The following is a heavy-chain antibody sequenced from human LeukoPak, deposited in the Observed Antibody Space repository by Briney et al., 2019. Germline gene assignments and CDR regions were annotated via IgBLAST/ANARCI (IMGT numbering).Heavy chain of an antibody. J-gene: IGHJ4*02. CDR2: ISYDGSNK. CDR1: GFTFSSYG. Sequence: PGGSLRLSCAASGFTFSSYGIHWVRQAPGKGLEWVAVISYDGSNKYYADYVKGRFTISRDNSKNTLYLQMNSLRAEDTAVYYCAKDNDILTGYYDYWGQGTLVTVSS. V-gene: IGHV3-30*18. CDR3: AKDNDILTGYYDY. D-gene: IGHD3-9*01.